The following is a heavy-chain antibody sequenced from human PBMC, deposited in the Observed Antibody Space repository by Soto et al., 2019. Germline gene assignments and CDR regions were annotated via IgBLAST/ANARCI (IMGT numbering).Heavy chain of an antibody. CDR2: IYYTGST. CDR1: GSAIASHNYY. J-gene: IGHJ5*02. CDR3: ARDRGIEYSSRGRYTGAWFDP. Sequence: SETLSLTCNVSGSAIASHNYYGARIRQPPGKGLEWIVSIYYTGSTYYSPSLKSRVTISVDTSKNQFSLSLTSVTASDMAVYYCARDRGIEYSSRGRYTGAWFDPWGQGTLVTVSS. D-gene: IGHD6-13*01. V-gene: IGHV4-39*02.